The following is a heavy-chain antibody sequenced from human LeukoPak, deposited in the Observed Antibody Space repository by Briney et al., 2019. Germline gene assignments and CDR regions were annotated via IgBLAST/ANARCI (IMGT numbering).Heavy chain of an antibody. D-gene: IGHD3-10*01. Sequence: PSETLSLTCTVSGGSISGYSWTWIRQPPGQGLEWIGYFHNSRTTSYNPSLTGRVTISVDTAMHQISLKLNSVTAADTAVYYCARGHLGLSPWGQGTLVTVSS. CDR1: GGSISGYS. V-gene: IGHV4-59*01. J-gene: IGHJ5*02. CDR2: FHNSRTT. CDR3: ARGHLGLSP.